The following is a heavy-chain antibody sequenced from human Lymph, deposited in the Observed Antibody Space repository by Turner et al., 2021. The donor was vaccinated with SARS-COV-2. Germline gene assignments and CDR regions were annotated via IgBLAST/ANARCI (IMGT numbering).Heavy chain of an antibody. CDR3: ARGPGGNYGPYFDY. Sequence: QVQLVESGACVVQPGRSLRLSFAASGFPFSTYAMHWVRQAPGKGLEWVAVISYDGSNKYYADSGKGRFTISRDNSKNTLYLQMNSLRAEDTAVYYCARGPGGNYGPYFDYWGQGTLVTVSS. V-gene: IGHV3-30-3*01. D-gene: IGHD3-10*01. CDR1: GFPFSTYA. CDR2: ISYDGSNK. J-gene: IGHJ4*02.